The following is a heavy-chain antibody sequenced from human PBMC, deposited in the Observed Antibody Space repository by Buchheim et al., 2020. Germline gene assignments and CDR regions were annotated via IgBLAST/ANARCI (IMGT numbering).Heavy chain of an antibody. Sequence: EVQLLESGGGLVQPGGSLRLSCAASKFSFSSYAMTWVRQAPGKGLEWVSTVSGSGGFTYNADSVKGRFIVSRDNSKNMLYLQMHSLRVEDTAVYYCARGLGYCSGGSCYSGYYYGMDVWGQGTT. J-gene: IGHJ6*02. CDR3: ARGLGYCSGGSCYSGYYYGMDV. CDR1: KFSFSSYA. D-gene: IGHD2-15*01. V-gene: IGHV3-23*01. CDR2: VSGSGGFT.